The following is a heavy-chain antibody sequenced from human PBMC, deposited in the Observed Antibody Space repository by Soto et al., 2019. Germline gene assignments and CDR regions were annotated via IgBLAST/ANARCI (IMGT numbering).Heavy chain of an antibody. J-gene: IGHJ5*02. Sequence: PSETLSLTCTVSGASISGFYWSWIRKSAGRGLEWIGRIYATGTTDYNPSLKSRVMMSVDTSKKQFSLKLRSVTAADTAVYYCVRDGTKTLRDWFDPWGQGISVTVSS. CDR3: VRDGTKTLRDWFDP. D-gene: IGHD1-1*01. V-gene: IGHV4-4*07. CDR1: GASISGFY. CDR2: IYATGTT.